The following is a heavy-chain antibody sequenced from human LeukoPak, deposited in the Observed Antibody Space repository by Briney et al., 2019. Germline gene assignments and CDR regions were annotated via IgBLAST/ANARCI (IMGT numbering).Heavy chain of an antibody. CDR3: AREILIRGFMPDY. Sequence: GGSLRLFCAASGLTFSNYWMHWVRQTRGKGLVWVSRVNTDGSATAYADSVKGRFPISRDNAKNTLYLQMNSLRAGDTAVCYCAREILIRGFMPDYWGQGTLVTVSS. CDR2: VNTDGSAT. D-gene: IGHD3-10*01. J-gene: IGHJ4*02. CDR1: GLTFSNYW. V-gene: IGHV3-74*01.